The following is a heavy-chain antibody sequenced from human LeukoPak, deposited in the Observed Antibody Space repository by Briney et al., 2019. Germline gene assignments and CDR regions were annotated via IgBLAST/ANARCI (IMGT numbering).Heavy chain of an antibody. V-gene: IGHV4-59*01. Sequence: SETLCLTCTVSGGSISSYYWSWIRQPPGKGLEWIGYIYYSGSTNYNPSLKSRVTISVDTSKNQFSLKLSSVTAADTAVYYCARVSGNSRGYGMDVWGQGTTVTVSS. D-gene: IGHD4-23*01. J-gene: IGHJ6*02. CDR2: IYYSGST. CDR3: ARVSGNSRGYGMDV. CDR1: GGSISSYY.